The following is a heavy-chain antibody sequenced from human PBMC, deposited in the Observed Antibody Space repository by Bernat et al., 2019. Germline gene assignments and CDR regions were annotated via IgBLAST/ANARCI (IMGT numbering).Heavy chain of an antibody. V-gene: IGHV3-30-3*01. CDR1: GFTFSSYR. Sequence: VQLVESGGGLVQPGGSLRLSCAASGFTFSSYRMNWVRQAPGKGLEWVAVISYDGSNKYYADSVKGRFTISRDNSKNTLYLQMNSLRAEDTAVYYCARDHRYYYDSSGYYPTDDYWGQGTLVTVSS. J-gene: IGHJ4*02. CDR2: ISYDGSNK. D-gene: IGHD3-22*01. CDR3: ARDHRYYYDSSGYYPTDDY.